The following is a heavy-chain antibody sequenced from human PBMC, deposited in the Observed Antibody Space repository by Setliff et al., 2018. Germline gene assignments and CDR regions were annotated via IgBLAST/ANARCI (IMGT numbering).Heavy chain of an antibody. Sequence: SETLSLTCAVYGGSFSSFYWSWIRQPPGKGLEWIGEINHSGTTNYNPSLKSRVTISVDTSKKQFSLKLTSMTAADTAVYFCARHLLVQGTYHFDYWGQGSPVTVSS. J-gene: IGHJ4*02. CDR2: INHSGTT. D-gene: IGHD3-10*01. CDR3: ARHLLVQGTYHFDY. V-gene: IGHV4-34*01. CDR1: GGSFSSFY.